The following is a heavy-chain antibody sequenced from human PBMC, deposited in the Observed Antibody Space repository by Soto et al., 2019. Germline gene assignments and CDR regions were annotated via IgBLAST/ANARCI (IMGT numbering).Heavy chain of an antibody. CDR1: GFTFSSYG. J-gene: IGHJ3*02. V-gene: IGHV3-30*03. CDR2: ISYDGSNK. Sequence: PGGSLRLSCAASGFTFSSYGMHWVRQAPGKGLEWVAVISYDGSNKYYADSVKGRFTISRDNSKNTLYLQMNSLRAEDTAVYYCARGLLPVTTRGAFDIWGQGTMVTVSS. D-gene: IGHD4-17*01. CDR3: ARGLLPVTTRGAFDI.